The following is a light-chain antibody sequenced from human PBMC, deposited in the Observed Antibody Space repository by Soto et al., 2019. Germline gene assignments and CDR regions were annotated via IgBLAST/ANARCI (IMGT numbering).Light chain of an antibody. CDR2: SGS. CDR3: QQSYSSPWT. J-gene: IGKJ1*01. CDR1: RNIYSY. Sequence: DIQMTQSPYSLSASVGDEVTIACRTSRNIYSYLNWYQQKPGKAPKLLMYSGSTLQTGVPSRFSGSGSGTDFTLSISRLQPEDFATYYGQQSYSSPWTFGQGTKVEI. V-gene: IGKV1-39*01.